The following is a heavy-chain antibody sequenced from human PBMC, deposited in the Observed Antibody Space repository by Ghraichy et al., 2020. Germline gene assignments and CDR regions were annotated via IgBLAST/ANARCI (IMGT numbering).Heavy chain of an antibody. Sequence: GGSLRLSCAASGFTFSSYWMYWVRQAPGKGLLWVSRVNSDGSSTSYADSVRGRFTISRDNAKNTLYLQMNSLRAEDTAVYYCARGLGYYHYFYMDVWGKGTTVTVSS. CDR2: VNSDGSST. J-gene: IGHJ6*03. CDR3: ARGLGYYHYFYMDV. CDR1: GFTFSSYW. V-gene: IGHV3-74*01.